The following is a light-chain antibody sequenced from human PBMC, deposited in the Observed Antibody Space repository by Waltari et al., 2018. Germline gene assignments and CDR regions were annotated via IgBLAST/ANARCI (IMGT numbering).Light chain of an antibody. Sequence: DIQMTQSPSSLSASVGDKVTITCHASQDISGWLAWYQQKPRKAPKTLIVGSTTLPNGVPSTFSGSGSGTDYTLTISSLRPEDFATYYCQQYDDLFPTFGQGTKVE. CDR1: QDISGW. V-gene: IGKV1D-16*01. J-gene: IGKJ1*01. CDR3: QQYDDLFPT. CDR2: GST.